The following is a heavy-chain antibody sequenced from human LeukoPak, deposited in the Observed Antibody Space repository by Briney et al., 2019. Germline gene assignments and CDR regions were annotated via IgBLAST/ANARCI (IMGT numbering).Heavy chain of an antibody. V-gene: IGHV3-74*01. CDR2: INSDGSST. D-gene: IGHD5-18*01. J-gene: IGHJ4*02. Sequence: GGSLRLSCAASGFTFSSYWMHWVRHAPGKGLVWVSRINSDGSSTSYADSVKGRFTISRDNAKNTLYLQMNSLRAEDTAVYYCARVDTAMACLDYWGQGTLVTVSS. CDR1: GFTFSSYW. CDR3: ARVDTAMACLDY.